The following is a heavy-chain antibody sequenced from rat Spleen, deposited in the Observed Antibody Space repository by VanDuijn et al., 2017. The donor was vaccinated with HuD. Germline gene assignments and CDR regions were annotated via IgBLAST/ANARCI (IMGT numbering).Heavy chain of an antibody. Sequence: QVQLKESGPGLVQPSQTLSLTCTVSGFSLIRYNVHWVRQPPGEGLEWMGRMTYNGDTSYNSALISRLSISRDTSKSQVFLKMSSLQTEDTATYYCARLPGANWGQGVMVTVSS. J-gene: IGHJ2*01. D-gene: IGHD1-4*01. V-gene: IGHV2-63*01. CDR1: GFSLIRYN. CDR2: MTYNGDT. CDR3: ARLPGAN.